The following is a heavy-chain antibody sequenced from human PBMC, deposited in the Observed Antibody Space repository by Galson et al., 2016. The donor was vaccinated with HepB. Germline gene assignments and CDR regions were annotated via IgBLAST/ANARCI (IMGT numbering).Heavy chain of an antibody. CDR3: TRGTLGTVATMAFDY. J-gene: IGHJ4*02. D-gene: IGHD4/OR15-4a*01. V-gene: IGHV4-4*02. CDR1: DGSITNNYW. Sequence: LSLTCAVSDGSITNNYWWSWVRQSPGKGLEWIGEIYQTGTAHYNPSFTSRATISVDKSKNQIALRLVSVTAADTAVYYCTRGTLGTVATMAFDYWGQGTLVSVTS. CDR2: IYQTGTA.